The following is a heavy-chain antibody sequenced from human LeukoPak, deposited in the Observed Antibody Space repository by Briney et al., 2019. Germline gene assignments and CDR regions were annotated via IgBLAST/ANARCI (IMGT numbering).Heavy chain of an antibody. CDR3: ATVWLTAPYFDY. Sequence: TGGSLRLSCAASGFTLTTYWMSWVRQAPGKGLEWVANIKPDGSEKSYVDSVKGRFTISRDNAKNSLYLQMNTLRAEDTAVYYCATVWLTAPYFDYWGQGTLVTVSS. CDR1: GFTLTTYW. CDR2: IKPDGSEK. J-gene: IGHJ4*02. D-gene: IGHD6-19*01. V-gene: IGHV3-7*01.